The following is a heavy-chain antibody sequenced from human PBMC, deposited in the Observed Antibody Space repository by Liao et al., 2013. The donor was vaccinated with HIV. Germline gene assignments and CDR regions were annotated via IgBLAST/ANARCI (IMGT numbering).Heavy chain of an antibody. D-gene: IGHD6-19*01. J-gene: IGHJ4*02. CDR3: ARTLYGSGWYGGLDY. V-gene: IGHV4-4*07. CDR2: IYTSGST. Sequence: QVQLQESGPGLVKPSETLPLTCTVSGGSISSYQWNWIRQPAGKGLEWIGRIYTSGSTNYNPSLKSRVTMSVDTSKNQFSLKLTSVTAADTAVYYCARTLYGSGWYGGLDYWGQGTLVTVSS. CDR1: GGSISSYQ.